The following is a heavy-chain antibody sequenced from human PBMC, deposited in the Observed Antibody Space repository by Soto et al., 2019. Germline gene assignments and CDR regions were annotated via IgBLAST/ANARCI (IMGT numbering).Heavy chain of an antibody. CDR2: IYYSGST. J-gene: IGHJ6*02. Sequence: LSLTCTVSGGSISSSSYYWGWIRQPPGKGLEWIGSIYYSGSTYYNPSLKSRVTISVDTSKNQFSLKLSSVTAADTAVYYRARLRRRYSPGKGYYYYGMDVWGQGTTVTVYS. D-gene: IGHD5-18*01. CDR3: ARLRRRYSPGKGYYYYGMDV. CDR1: GGSISSSSYY. V-gene: IGHV4-39*01.